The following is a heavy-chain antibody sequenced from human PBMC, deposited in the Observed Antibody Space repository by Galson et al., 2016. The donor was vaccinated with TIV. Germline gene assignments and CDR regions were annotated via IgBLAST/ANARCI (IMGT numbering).Heavy chain of an antibody. D-gene: IGHD6-6*01. J-gene: IGHJ4*02. CDR1: GYTFSNFA. V-gene: IGHV1-18*01. CDR2: MSAYSGAS. Sequence: SVKVSCKASGYTFSNFAITWVRQAPGQGLEWMGYMSAYSGASNYAQEFQGRVTITTDTSTSTAYMEVRNLRFDDTAVYYCARYSSTSSRRFDYWGQGTLVTVSA. CDR3: ARYSSTSSRRFDY.